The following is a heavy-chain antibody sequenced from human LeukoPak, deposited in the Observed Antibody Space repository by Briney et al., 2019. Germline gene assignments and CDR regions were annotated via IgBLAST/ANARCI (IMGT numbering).Heavy chain of an antibody. D-gene: IGHD3-10*01. Sequence: PGGSLRLSCAASKFTFSSYSMNWVRQAPGKGLEWISYISSSSTIYYADSVKGRFTISRDNAKNSLYLQMNSLRAEDTAVYYCARDSRYYGSGSYFGWGQGTLVTVSS. J-gene: IGHJ4*02. CDR2: ISSSSTI. CDR1: KFTFSSYS. V-gene: IGHV3-48*01. CDR3: ARDSRYYGSGSYFG.